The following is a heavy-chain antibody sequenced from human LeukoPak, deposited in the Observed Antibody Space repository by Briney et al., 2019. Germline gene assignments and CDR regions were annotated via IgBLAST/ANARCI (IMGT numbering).Heavy chain of an antibody. J-gene: IGHJ4*02. CDR2: IIPILSIA. D-gene: IGHD4-17*01. CDR1: GGTFSSYA. CDR3: AHLDYGDSLSFDY. V-gene: IGHV1-69*04. Sequence: SVKVSCKASGGTFSSYAISWVRPAPGQGLEWMGRIIPILSIANYAQNFQGRVTITADKSTSTAYMELSSLRSEDTAVYYCAHLDYGDSLSFDYWGQGTLVTVSS.